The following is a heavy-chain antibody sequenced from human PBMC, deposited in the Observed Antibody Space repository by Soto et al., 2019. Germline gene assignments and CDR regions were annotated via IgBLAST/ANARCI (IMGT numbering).Heavy chain of an antibody. J-gene: IGHJ4*02. V-gene: IGHV1-3*01. Sequence: ASVKVSCKASGYTFTSYAMHWVRQAPGQRFEWMGWINAGNGNTKYSQKFQGRVTITRDTSASTAYMELSSLRSEDTAVYYCARVLVVVVPAATRKLYFDYWGQGTLVTVSS. CDR2: INAGNGNT. CDR3: ARVLVVVVPAATRKLYFDY. CDR1: GYTFTSYA. D-gene: IGHD2-2*01.